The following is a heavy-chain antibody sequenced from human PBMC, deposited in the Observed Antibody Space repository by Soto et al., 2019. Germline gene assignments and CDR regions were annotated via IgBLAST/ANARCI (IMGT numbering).Heavy chain of an antibody. Sequence: QVQLVQSGAEVKKPGSSVKVSCKSSGGTFSSFAITWVRQAPGQGLEWMGGIIPIFGTTNFAQKFQGRVTITADASTSTVYMELSSLTFEDAAVYYCATPTASSGSSKIGYFNYGLDVWGQGTTVTVSS. V-gene: IGHV1-69*01. CDR3: ATPTASSGSSKIGYFNYGLDV. CDR2: IIPIFGTT. CDR1: GGTFSSFA. J-gene: IGHJ6*02. D-gene: IGHD6-6*01.